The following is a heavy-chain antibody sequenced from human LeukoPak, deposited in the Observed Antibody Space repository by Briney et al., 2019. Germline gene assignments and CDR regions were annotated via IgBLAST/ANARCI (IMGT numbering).Heavy chain of an antibody. CDR1: GFTFSGYS. J-gene: IGHJ4*02. CDR2: ISSSSSYI. D-gene: IGHD3-3*01. CDR3: ARGYDFWSGTKQDFDY. Sequence: GGSLRLSCAASGFTFSGYSMNWVRQAPGKGLEWVSSISSSSSYIYYADSVKGRFTISRDNAKNSLYLQMNSLRAEDTAVYYCARGYDFWSGTKQDFDYWGQGTLVTVSS. V-gene: IGHV3-21*01.